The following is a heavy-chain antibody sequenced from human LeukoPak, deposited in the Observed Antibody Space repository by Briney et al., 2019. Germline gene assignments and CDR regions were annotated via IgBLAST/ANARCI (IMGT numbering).Heavy chain of an antibody. V-gene: IGHV3-73*01. CDR2: ISSNGASYAT. D-gene: IGHD3-9*01. CDR3: ARTAERSGYVDTFDH. J-gene: IGHJ4*02. CDR1: AFTFSGSA. Sequence: PGGSLKLSCAASAFTFSGSAMHWVRQASGKGLEWIGRISSNGASYATAYAASVRGRFTLSRDDSERTAFLQMNSLKTEDTAVYYCARTAERSGYVDTFDHWGQGTLVTVSS.